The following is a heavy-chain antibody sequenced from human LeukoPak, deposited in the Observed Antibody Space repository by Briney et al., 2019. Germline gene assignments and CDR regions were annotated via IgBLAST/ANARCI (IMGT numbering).Heavy chain of an antibody. CDR2: IYYSGSS. V-gene: IGHV4-59*01. D-gene: IGHD3-22*01. J-gene: IGHJ4*02. CDR3: ARGVEDSSGYYSYSDC. CDR1: GGSISSYY. Sequence: SETLSLTCTVSGGSISSYYWSWIRQPPGKGLEWIGYIYYSGSSNYNPSLKSRVTISVDRSKNQYSLKLSSVTAADTAVYYCARGVEDSSGYYSYSDCWGQGTLVTVSS.